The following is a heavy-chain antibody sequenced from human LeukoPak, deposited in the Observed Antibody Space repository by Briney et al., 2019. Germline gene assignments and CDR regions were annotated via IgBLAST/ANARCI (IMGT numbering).Heavy chain of an antibody. D-gene: IGHD6-13*01. CDR1: GGSFSGYY. V-gene: IGHV3-11*01. Sequence: LSLTCAVYGGSFSGYYWSWIRQAPGKGLEWVSYISSSGSTIYYADSVKGRFTISRDNAKNSLYLQMNSLRAEDTAVYYCARDLILAAAGYDPWGQGTLVIVSS. CDR3: ARDLILAAAGYDP. CDR2: ISSSGSTI. J-gene: IGHJ5*02.